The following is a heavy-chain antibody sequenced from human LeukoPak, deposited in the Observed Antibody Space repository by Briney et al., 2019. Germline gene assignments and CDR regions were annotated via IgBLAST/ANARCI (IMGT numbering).Heavy chain of an antibody. Sequence: SETLSLTCAVYGGSFSGYYWSWIRQPPGKGLEWIGEISHSGSTNYNPSLKSRVTISVDTSKNQFSLKLSSVTAADTAVYYCARGVDYYGSGSYSYYYYYMDVWGKGTTVTVPS. D-gene: IGHD3-10*01. CDR3: ARGVDYYGSGSYSYYYYYMDV. CDR2: ISHSGST. CDR1: GGSFSGYY. J-gene: IGHJ6*03. V-gene: IGHV4-34*01.